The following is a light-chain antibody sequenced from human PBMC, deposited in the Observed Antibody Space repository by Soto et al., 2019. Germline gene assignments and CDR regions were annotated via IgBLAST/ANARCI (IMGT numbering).Light chain of an antibody. Sequence: DIQMTQPPSTLSASVGDRVTITCRASQSISSWLAWYQQKPGKAPKLLIYDASSLESGVPSRFSGSGSATEFTLTISSLQPDDFATYYCQQYNNYWTFGQGTRVEIK. J-gene: IGKJ1*01. CDR2: DAS. CDR1: QSISSW. V-gene: IGKV1-5*01. CDR3: QQYNNYWT.